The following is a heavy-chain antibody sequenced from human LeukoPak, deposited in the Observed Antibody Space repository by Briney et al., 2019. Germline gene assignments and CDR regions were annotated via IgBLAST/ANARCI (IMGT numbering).Heavy chain of an antibody. Sequence: PGGSLRLSCAASRFTVSSNYMSWVRQAPGKGLEWVAVISYDGSNKYYADSVKGRFTISRDNSKNTLYLQMNSLRAEDTAVYYCARDPSPYSSSSGREYWGQGTLVTVSS. J-gene: IGHJ4*02. CDR1: RFTVSSNY. CDR3: ARDPSPYSSSSGREY. D-gene: IGHD6-6*01. CDR2: ISYDGSNK. V-gene: IGHV3-30*03.